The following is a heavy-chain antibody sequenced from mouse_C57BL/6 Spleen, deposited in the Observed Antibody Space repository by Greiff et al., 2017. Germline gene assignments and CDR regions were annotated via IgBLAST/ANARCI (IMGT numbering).Heavy chain of an antibody. CDR3: ARSYYDGWDYDMDY. J-gene: IGHJ4*01. CDR1: GYAFSSYW. Sequence: VQLVESGAELVKPGASVKISCKASGYAFSSYWMNWVKQRPGKGLEWIGQIYPGDGDTNYNGKFKGKATLTADKSSSTDYMQLSSLNSEDSAVYFWARSYYDGWDYDMDYWGQGTSVTVSS. D-gene: IGHD1-1*01. CDR2: IYPGDGDT. V-gene: IGHV1-80*01.